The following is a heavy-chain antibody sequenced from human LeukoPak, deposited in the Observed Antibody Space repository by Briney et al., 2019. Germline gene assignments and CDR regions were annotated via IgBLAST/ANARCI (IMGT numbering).Heavy chain of an antibody. CDR2: INPNSGGT. D-gene: IGHD3-22*01. CDR3: ARDLDSSGYYLTY. V-gene: IGHV1-2*02. CDR1: GYTFTGYY. Sequence: ASVKVSCKASGYTFTGYYMHWVRQAPGQGLEWMGWINPNSGGTNYAQKFQGRATMTRDTSISTAYMELSRLRSDDTAVYYCARDLDSSGYYLTYWGQGTLVTVSS. J-gene: IGHJ4*02.